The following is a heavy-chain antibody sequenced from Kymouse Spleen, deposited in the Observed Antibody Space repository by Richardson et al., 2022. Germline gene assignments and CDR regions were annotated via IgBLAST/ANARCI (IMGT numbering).Heavy chain of an antibody. CDR2: IYYSGST. Sequence: QLQLQESGPGLVKPSETLSLTCTVSGGSISSSSYYWGWIRQPPGKGLEWIGSIYYSGSTYYNPSLKSRVTISVDTSKNQFSLKLSSVTAADTAVYYCARHPYSSGRDYWGQGTLVTVSS. CDR3: ARHPYSSGRDY. J-gene: IGHJ4*02. CDR1: GGSISSSSYY. V-gene: IGHV4-39*01. D-gene: IGHD6-19*01.